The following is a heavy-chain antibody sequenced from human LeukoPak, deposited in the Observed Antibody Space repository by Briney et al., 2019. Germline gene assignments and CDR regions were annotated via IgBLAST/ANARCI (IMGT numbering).Heavy chain of an antibody. V-gene: IGHV3-23*01. J-gene: IGHJ5*02. CDR2: IIGRGGST. CDR3: AKDPPQQLVEGWFEP. D-gene: IGHD6-13*01. CDR1: GFTFSSYA. Sequence: PGGSLRLSCAASGFTFSSYAMSWVRQAPGKGLEWVSAIIGRGGSTYYADSVKGRFTISRDNSKNTLYLQMNSLRAEDTAVYYCAKDPPQQLVEGWFEPWGQGTLVTVSS.